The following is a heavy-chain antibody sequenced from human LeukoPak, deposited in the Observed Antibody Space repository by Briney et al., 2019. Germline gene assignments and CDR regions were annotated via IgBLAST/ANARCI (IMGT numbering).Heavy chain of an antibody. V-gene: IGHV5-51*01. Sequence: GESLKISCKGSGYSFTSYWIGWVRQMPGKGLEWMRIFYPGDSDTRYSPSFQGRVTISADKSISTAYLQWSSLQASDTAMYYCARSDGSGSFPPYFDYSGQGTLVTVSS. J-gene: IGHJ4*02. CDR1: GYSFTSYW. D-gene: IGHD3-10*01. CDR3: ARSDGSGSFPPYFDY. CDR2: FYPGDSDT.